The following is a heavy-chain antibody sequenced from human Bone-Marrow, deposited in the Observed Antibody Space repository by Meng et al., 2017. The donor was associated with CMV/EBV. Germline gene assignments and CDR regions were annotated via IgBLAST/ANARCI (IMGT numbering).Heavy chain of an antibody. CDR1: GGSFSGYY. V-gene: IGHV4-34*01. J-gene: IGHJ5*02. D-gene: IGHD6-6*01. CDR2: INHSGST. CDR3: ARGSTAARLGWFDP. Sequence: GSLRLSCAVYGGSFSGYYWSWIRQPPGKGLEWIGEINHSGSTNYNPSLKSRVTISVDTSKNQFSLKLSSVTAADTAVYYCARGSTAARLGWFDPWGQGTLVTASS.